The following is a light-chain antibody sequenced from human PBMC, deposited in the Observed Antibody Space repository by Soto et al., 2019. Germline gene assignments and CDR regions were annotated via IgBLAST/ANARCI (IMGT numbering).Light chain of an antibody. CDR2: WAS. V-gene: IGKV4-1*01. Sequence: DIVMTQSPDSQAVSLGERATINCKSSQSVLHTANNRNYLSWYQQKPGQPPKLLIYWASTRESGVPDRFSGSGSGTDFTLTISSLQAEDVAVYYCQQYYTTPLTFGGGTKVEIK. J-gene: IGKJ4*01. CDR1: QSVLHTANNRNY. CDR3: QQYYTTPLT.